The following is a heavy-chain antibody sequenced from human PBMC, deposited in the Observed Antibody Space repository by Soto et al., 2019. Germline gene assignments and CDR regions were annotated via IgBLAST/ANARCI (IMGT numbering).Heavy chain of an antibody. J-gene: IGHJ5*02. CDR2: IKSKVDGGTT. D-gene: IGHD2-21*01. V-gene: IGHV3-15*01. CDR1: GFTFIGAW. CDR3: VTDPPNAIYPLDT. Sequence: PGGALRISCEASGFTFIGAWMTRARQAPRKGLEWVGLIKSKVDGGTTHYAAPVEGRFTISRDDSKNTLSLQMNSLKAEDTAIYYCVTDPPNAIYPLDTWGQGTLVTLSS.